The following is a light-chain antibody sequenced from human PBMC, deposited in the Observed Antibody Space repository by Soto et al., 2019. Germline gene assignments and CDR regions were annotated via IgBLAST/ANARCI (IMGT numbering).Light chain of an antibody. CDR1: NNDIGGYTY. CDR2: DVA. V-gene: IGLV2-11*01. J-gene: IGLJ1*01. Sequence: QSALTQPPSASGSPGQSVTISCTGSNNDIGGYTYVSWYQQLPGKAPKLIIYDVARWPSGVPDRFSGSKSGNTASLTISGLQAEDEADYFCCSYAGGYTYLFGTGTKVTVL. CDR3: CSYAGGYTYL.